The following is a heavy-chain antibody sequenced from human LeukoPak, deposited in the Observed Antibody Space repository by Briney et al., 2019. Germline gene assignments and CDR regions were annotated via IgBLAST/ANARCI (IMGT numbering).Heavy chain of an antibody. CDR1: GFTFSSYA. CDR2: ISGSGGST. V-gene: IGHV3-23*01. Sequence: GGSLRLSCAASGFTFSSYAMSWVRQAPGKGLEWVSAISGSGGSTCYADSVKGRFTISRDNSKNTLYLQMNSLRAEDTAVYYCAKDLDSSGWDAQKFDYWGQGTLVTVSS. J-gene: IGHJ4*02. D-gene: IGHD6-19*01. CDR3: AKDLDSSGWDAQKFDY.